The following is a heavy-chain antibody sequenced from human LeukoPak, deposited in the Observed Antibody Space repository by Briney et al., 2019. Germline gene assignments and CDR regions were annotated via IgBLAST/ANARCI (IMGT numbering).Heavy chain of an antibody. CDR2: INPNSGGT. V-gene: IGHV1-2*02. Sequence: ASVKVSCKASGYTFTGYYMHWVRQAPGQGLEWMGWINPNSGGTNYAQKFQGRVTMTRDTSISTAYVELSRLRSDDTAVYYCARWDTAMAHFDYWGQGTLVTVSS. CDR3: ARWDTAMAHFDY. D-gene: IGHD5-18*01. J-gene: IGHJ4*02. CDR1: GYTFTGYY.